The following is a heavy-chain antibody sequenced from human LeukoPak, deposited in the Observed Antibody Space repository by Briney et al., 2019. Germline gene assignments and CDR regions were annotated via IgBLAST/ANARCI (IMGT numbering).Heavy chain of an antibody. D-gene: IGHD3-22*01. CDR3: ARDTQMYYYDSNGLGYFDL. V-gene: IGHV4-39*02. CDR2: ICHSGTT. Sequence: PSETLSLTCTVSGDSISSGSHYWGWIRQPPGKGPGWVGSICHSGTTYYSPSLKSRVAMSVDTSRNQFSLKLSSMTAADTAVYYCARDTQMYYYDSNGLGYFDLWGRGTLVSVLS. CDR1: GDSISSGSHY. J-gene: IGHJ2*01.